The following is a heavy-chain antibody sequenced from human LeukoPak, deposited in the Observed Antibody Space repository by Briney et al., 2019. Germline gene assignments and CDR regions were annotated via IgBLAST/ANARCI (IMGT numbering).Heavy chain of an antibody. Sequence: ASVKVSCKASGYTFNDYYIHWVRQDPEQGLEYLDWINLNSGDTYYAQNFQDRVTMTGDTSISTAYLELSSLRSDDTAVFNCARSYFDVLTNYYMWLAPWGQGTLVTVSS. CDR2: INLNSGDT. D-gene: IGHD3-9*01. CDR1: GYTFNDYY. CDR3: ARSYFDVLTNYYMWLAP. V-gene: IGHV1-2*02. J-gene: IGHJ5*02.